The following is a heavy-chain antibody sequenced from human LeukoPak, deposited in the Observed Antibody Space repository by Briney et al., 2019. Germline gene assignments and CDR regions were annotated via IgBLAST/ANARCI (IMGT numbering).Heavy chain of an antibody. D-gene: IGHD4-11*01. CDR3: AKALRITTAGQGY. CDR2: ISGSGGST. V-gene: IGHV3-23*01. Sequence: PGGSLRLSCAASGFTFSSYGMSWVRQAPGKGLEWVSAISGSGGSTYYADSVKGRFTISRDNSKNTLYLQMNSLRAEDTAVYYCAKALRITTAGQGYWGQGTLVTVSS. J-gene: IGHJ4*02. CDR1: GFTFSSYG.